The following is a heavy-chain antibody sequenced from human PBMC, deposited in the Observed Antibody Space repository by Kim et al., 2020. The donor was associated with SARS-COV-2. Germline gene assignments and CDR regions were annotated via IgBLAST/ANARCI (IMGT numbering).Heavy chain of an antibody. V-gene: IGHV4-39*01. CDR2: IYYSEST. CDR1: GGSISSSSYY. D-gene: IGHD5-18*01. J-gene: IGHJ6*02. CDR3: ARTGGYSYGLYYYGMDV. Sequence: SETLSLTCTVSGGSISSSSYYWGWIRQPPGNGLEWIGSIYYSESTYYNPSLKSPVTISVDTSKNQFSLKLSSVTAADTAVYYCARTGGYSYGLYYYGMDVWGQGTMVTVSS.